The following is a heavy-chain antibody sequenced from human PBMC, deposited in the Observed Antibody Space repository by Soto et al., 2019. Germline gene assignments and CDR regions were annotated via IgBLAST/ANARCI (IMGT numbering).Heavy chain of an antibody. CDR3: AKGGVPAVFLYMDV. Sequence: PGGSLRLSCAASGFTFSSYGMHWVRQAPGKGLEWVAVISYDGSNKYYADSVKGRFTISRDNSKNTLYLQMNSLRAEDTAVYYWAKGGVPAVFLYMDVGGKGTRVTVPS. D-gene: IGHD2-2*01. CDR2: ISYDGSNK. CDR1: GFTFSSYG. J-gene: IGHJ6*03. V-gene: IGHV3-30*18.